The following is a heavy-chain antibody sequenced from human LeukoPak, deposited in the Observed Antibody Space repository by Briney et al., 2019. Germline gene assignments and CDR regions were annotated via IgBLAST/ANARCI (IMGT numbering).Heavy chain of an antibody. V-gene: IGHV3-11*01. CDR1: GFTVSSNY. D-gene: IGHD3-3*01. Sequence: GGSLRLSCAASGFTVSSNYMSWIRQAPGKGLKWVSYISSSGSTIYYADSVKGRFTISRDNAKNSLYLQMNSLRAEDTAVYYCARRGRGYDFWSGYQWFDPWGQGTLVTVSS. J-gene: IGHJ5*02. CDR3: ARRGRGYDFWSGYQWFDP. CDR2: ISSSGSTI.